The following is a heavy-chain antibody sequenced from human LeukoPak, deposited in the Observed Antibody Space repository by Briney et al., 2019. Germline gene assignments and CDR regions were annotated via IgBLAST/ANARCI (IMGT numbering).Heavy chain of an antibody. Sequence: ASVKVSCKASGYIFTGYYMHWVRQAPGQGLEWMGWINPNSGGADYAQNFQGRVTMTRDTSISTAYMTLNRLRSDDTAVYYCARRVYDILILDWGQGTLVTVSS. D-gene: IGHD3-9*01. CDR2: INPNSGGA. CDR1: GYIFTGYY. CDR3: ARRVYDILILD. J-gene: IGHJ4*02. V-gene: IGHV1-2*02.